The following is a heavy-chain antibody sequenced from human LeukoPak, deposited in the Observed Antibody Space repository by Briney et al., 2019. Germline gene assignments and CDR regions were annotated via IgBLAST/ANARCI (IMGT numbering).Heavy chain of an antibody. CDR1: GGTFSSYA. CDR2: INPNSGGT. D-gene: IGHD6-19*01. CDR3: ASREQWLVSGFDP. Sequence: ASVKVSCKASGGTFSSYAISWVRQAPGQGLEWMGWINPNSGGTNYAQKFQGRVTMTRDTSISTAYMELSRLRSDDTAVYYCASREQWLVSGFDPWGQGTLVTVSS. V-gene: IGHV1-2*02. J-gene: IGHJ5*02.